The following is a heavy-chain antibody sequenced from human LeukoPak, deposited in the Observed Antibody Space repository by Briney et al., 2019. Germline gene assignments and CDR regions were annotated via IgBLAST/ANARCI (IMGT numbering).Heavy chain of an antibody. CDR2: ISSSSSYI. CDR3: ASGCSSTSCYPY. CDR1: GFTFSSYS. V-gene: IGHV3-21*01. Sequence: GGSLRLSCAASGFTFSSYSMNWVRQAPGKGLEWVSSISSSSSYIYYADSVEGRFTISRDNAKNSLYLQMNSLRAEDTAVYYCASGCSSTSCYPYWGQGTLVTVSS. J-gene: IGHJ4*02. D-gene: IGHD2-2*01.